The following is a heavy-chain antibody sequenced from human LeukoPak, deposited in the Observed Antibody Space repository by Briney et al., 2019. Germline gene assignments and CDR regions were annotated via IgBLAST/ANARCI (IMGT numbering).Heavy chain of an antibody. Sequence: PSETLSLTCAIYGGSFSGYSWSWVRQPPGKGLEWVGEINHSGGTNYNPSLKSRVTISVDTSKNQFSLKLSSVTAADTAVYYCARDRPVSGANWFDPWGQGALVTVSS. CDR2: INHSGGT. J-gene: IGHJ5*02. D-gene: IGHD2-8*02. V-gene: IGHV4-34*01. CDR3: ARDRPVSGANWFDP. CDR1: GGSFSGYS.